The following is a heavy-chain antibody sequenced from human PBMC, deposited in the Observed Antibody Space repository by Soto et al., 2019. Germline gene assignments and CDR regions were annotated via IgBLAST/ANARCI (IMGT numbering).Heavy chain of an antibody. CDR1: GGTFSSYT. V-gene: IGHV1-69*08. D-gene: IGHD6-13*01. J-gene: IGHJ4*02. CDR2: IIPILGIA. CDR3: ARDSAAGSGGDDY. Sequence: QVQLVQSGAEVKKPGSSVKVSCKASGGTFSSYTISWVRQAPGQGLEWMGRIIPILGIANYAQKFQGRVTITADKSTSTAYMELSSLRSGDTAVYYCARDSAAGSGGDDYWGQGTLVTVSS.